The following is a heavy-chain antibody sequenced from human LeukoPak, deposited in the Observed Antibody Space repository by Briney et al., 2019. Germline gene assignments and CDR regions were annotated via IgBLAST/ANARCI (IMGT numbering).Heavy chain of an antibody. D-gene: IGHD3/OR15-3a*01. Sequence: ASMKVSCKASGYSFTSHYMHWVRQAPGQGLEWLGLINPSGSSTLYAQKFQGRVTMTRDTSISTAYMELSRLRSDDTAVYYCARGGLVILPVYYCYYMDVWGKETTVTISS. CDR1: GYSFTSHY. J-gene: IGHJ6*03. V-gene: IGHV1-46*01. CDR2: INPSGSST. CDR3: ARGGLVILPVYYCYYMDV.